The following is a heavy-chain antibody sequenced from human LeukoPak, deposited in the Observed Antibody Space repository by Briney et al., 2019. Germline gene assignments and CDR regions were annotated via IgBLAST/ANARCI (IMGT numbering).Heavy chain of an antibody. CDR2: ISTSSSFI. D-gene: IGHD3-22*01. CDR3: AKAYGSNGYYQLPIDF. Sequence: GGSLRLSCAASGFTFSDFTMNWVRQAPGKGLEWVSSISTSSSFIYYADSVKGRFTISRDNSKNTLYLQLNNLRAEDTAVYYCAKAYGSNGYYQLPIDFWGQGTLVTVSS. V-gene: IGHV3-21*04. CDR1: GFTFSDFT. J-gene: IGHJ4*02.